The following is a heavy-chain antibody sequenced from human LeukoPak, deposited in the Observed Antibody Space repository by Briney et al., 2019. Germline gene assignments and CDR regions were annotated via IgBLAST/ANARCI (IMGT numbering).Heavy chain of an antibody. J-gene: IGHJ4*02. V-gene: IGHV3-33*06. CDR1: GFTFSSYG. CDR3: GKDSGPGPWQWRVPIFDH. CDR2: IWYDGSNK. Sequence: PGRSLRLSCAASGFTFSSYGMHWVRQAPGKGLEWVAVIWYDGSNKYYADSVKGRFTISRDNSKNTLYLQVNSLSAEDTAVSYFGKDSGPGPWQWRVPIFDHWGQGPLVTVSS. D-gene: IGHD6-19*01.